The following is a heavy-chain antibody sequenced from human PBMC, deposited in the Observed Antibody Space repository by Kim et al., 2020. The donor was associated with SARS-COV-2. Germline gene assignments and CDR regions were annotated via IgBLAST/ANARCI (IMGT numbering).Heavy chain of an antibody. CDR3: AREERVSQGNYMDV. Sequence: GGSLRLSCAASGFTFSSYEMHWVRQAPGKGLEWVSYISSSGSTIYYADSVKGRFTISRDNTKNSLYLQMNSLRAEDTAVYYCAREERVSQGNYMDVWGTGTTVTVSS. V-gene: IGHV3-48*03. CDR2: ISSSGSTI. CDR1: GFTFSSYE. J-gene: IGHJ6*03. D-gene: IGHD1-1*01.